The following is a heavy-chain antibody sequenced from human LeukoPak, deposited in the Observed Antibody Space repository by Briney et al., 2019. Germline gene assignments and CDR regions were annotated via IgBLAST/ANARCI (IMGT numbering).Heavy chain of an antibody. CDR2: IYYSGST. Sequence: PSETLSLTCTVSGGSISSYYWSWIRQPPGKGLEWIGYIYYSGSTNYNPSLKSRVTISVDTSKNQFSLKLSSVTAADTAVYYCAREVPAAHYYDSSGPTDAFDIWGQGTMVTLSS. CDR3: AREVPAAHYYDSSGPTDAFDI. J-gene: IGHJ3*02. V-gene: IGHV4-59*01. D-gene: IGHD3-22*01. CDR1: GGSISSYY.